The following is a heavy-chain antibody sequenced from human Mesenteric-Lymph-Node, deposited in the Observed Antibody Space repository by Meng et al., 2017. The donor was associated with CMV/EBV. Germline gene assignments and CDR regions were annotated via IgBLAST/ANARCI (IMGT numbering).Heavy chain of an antibody. Sequence: GESLKISCGVSGFTFSSYAMSWVRQAPGKGLEWVSVISGSGGVTHSSDSVKGRFTISRDNSKNTLYLQMNSLRAEDTAVYYCAKEVYYGMDVWGQGTTVTVSS. CDR2: ISGSGGVT. J-gene: IGHJ6*02. V-gene: IGHV3-23*01. CDR3: AKEVYYGMDV. CDR1: GFTFSSYA.